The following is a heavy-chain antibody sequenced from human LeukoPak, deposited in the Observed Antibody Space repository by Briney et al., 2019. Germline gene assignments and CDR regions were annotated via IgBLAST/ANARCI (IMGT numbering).Heavy chain of an antibody. CDR1: GYTFTIYA. CDR3: ARSAYYYDSSGFLQPAYCDY. J-gene: IGHJ4*02. D-gene: IGHD3-22*01. CDR2: ISAYNGKT. Sequence: ASVKVSCKTSGYTFTIYATTWVRQAPGQGPEWMGWISAYNGKTIYAQKFQGRVTMTTNTSTSTVYMELTSLRSDDTAVYYCARSAYYYDSSGFLQPAYCDYWGQGTQITVSS. V-gene: IGHV1-18*04.